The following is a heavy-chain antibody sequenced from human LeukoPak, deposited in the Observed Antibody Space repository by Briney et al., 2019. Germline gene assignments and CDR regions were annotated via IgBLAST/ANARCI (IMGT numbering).Heavy chain of an antibody. Sequence: SETLSLTCAVYGGSFSSYYWSWIRQPPGKGLEWIGYIYYSGSTNYNPSLKSRVTISVDTSKNQFSLKLSSVTAADTAVYYCASNQNYYYYYMDVWGKGTTVTVSS. J-gene: IGHJ6*03. V-gene: IGHV4-59*01. D-gene: IGHD1-14*01. CDR2: IYYSGST. CDR1: GGSFSSYY. CDR3: ASNQNYYYYYMDV.